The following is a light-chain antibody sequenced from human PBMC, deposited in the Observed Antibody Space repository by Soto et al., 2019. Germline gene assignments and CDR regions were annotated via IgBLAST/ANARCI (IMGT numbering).Light chain of an antibody. CDR2: AAS. CDR3: QQLNSYPPLFT. Sequence: DIQLTQSPSFLSASVGDRVTITCRASQGISSYLAWYQQKPGKAPKLLIYAASTLQSGVPSRFSGSGSGPEFTLTINSLQPEDFATYYCQQLNSYPPLFTFGPGTKVDIK. CDR1: QGISSY. V-gene: IGKV1-9*01. J-gene: IGKJ3*01.